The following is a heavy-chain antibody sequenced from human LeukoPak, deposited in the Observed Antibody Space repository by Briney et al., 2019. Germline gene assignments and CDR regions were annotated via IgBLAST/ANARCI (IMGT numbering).Heavy chain of an antibody. D-gene: IGHD5-18*01. V-gene: IGHV4-59*08. J-gene: IGHJ4*02. CDR3: AGGHTSMVTQFDY. CDR1: GGSISSYY. CDR2: IFYSGST. Sequence: SETLSLTCTVSGGSISSYYWSWIRQPSGKGLEWIGYIFYSGSTSYNPSLKSRVTISVDTAKNHFSLKLSSVTAADTAVYYCAGGHTSMVTQFDYWGQGTLVTVSS.